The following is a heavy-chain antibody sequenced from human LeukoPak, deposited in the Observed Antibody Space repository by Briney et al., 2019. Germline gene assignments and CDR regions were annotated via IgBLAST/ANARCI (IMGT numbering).Heavy chain of an antibody. Sequence: ASVKVSCKVSGYPFTALAMHWVRQAPGNGLEWIGGFDPEDGERMYAQQFHGRLTMTEDTSTDTAYMELSSLGSGDTAVYYCATALASYYYDSTAYYPFDHWGQGTLVTVS. CDR3: ATALASYYYDSTAYYPFDH. CDR1: GYPFTALA. V-gene: IGHV1-24*01. D-gene: IGHD3-22*01. CDR2: FDPEDGER. J-gene: IGHJ4*02.